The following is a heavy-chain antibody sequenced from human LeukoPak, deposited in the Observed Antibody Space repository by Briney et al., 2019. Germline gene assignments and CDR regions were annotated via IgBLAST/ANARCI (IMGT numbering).Heavy chain of an antibody. J-gene: IGHJ4*02. CDR2: IYTSGST. D-gene: IGHD3-22*01. V-gene: IGHV4-4*08. Sequence: SETLSLTCTVSGGSITSYYWSWIRQPPGKGLEWIGRIYTSGSTNYNPSLKSRVTISVDTSKNQFSLKLSSVTAADTAVYYCARGSIGGYYDSSGYYGYWGQGTLVTVSS. CDR1: GGSITSYY. CDR3: ARGSIGGYYDSSGYYGY.